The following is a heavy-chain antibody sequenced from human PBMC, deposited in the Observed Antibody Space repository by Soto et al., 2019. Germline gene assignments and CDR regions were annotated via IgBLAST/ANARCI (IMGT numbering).Heavy chain of an antibody. CDR2: LGGSGGGT. V-gene: IGHV3-23*01. J-gene: IGHJ4*02. CDR1: GFTFANYA. CDR3: AILRSGYFTGFDF. D-gene: IGHD3-3*01. Sequence: GGSLRLSSAASGFTFANYAVSWVRQAPGKGLEWVSGLGGSGGGTHYADSVEGRFTISRDNSKNTVYLQMNSLRAEDTAFYYCAILRSGYFTGFDFWGLGTLVTVSS.